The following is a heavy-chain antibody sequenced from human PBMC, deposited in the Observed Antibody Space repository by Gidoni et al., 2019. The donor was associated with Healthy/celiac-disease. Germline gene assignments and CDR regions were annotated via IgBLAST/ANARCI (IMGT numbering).Heavy chain of an antibody. D-gene: IGHD4-17*01. J-gene: IGHJ5*02. V-gene: IGHV4-34*01. CDR3: ARDPLYGGKKFDP. CDR2: INHSGST. Sequence: QVQLQQWGAGLLKPSETLSLTCAVYGGSFSGYYWSWIRQPPGKGLEWIGEINHSGSTNYNPSLKSRVTISVDTSKNQFSLKLSSVTAADTAVYYCARDPLYGGKKFDPWGQGTLVTVSS. CDR1: GGSFSGYY.